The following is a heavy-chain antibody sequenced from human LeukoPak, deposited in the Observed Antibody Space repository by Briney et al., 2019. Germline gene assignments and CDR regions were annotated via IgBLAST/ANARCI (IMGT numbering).Heavy chain of an antibody. D-gene: IGHD1-1*01. CDR1: GGSFSGYY. CDR3: AREPYY. Sequence: SETLSLTCAVYGGSFSGYYWSLIRLPPGKGLEWIGEINHSGSTNYNPSLKSRVTISVDTSRNQFSLKLSSVTAADTAVYYCAREPYYWGQGTLVTVSS. V-gene: IGHV4-34*01. J-gene: IGHJ4*02. CDR2: INHSGST.